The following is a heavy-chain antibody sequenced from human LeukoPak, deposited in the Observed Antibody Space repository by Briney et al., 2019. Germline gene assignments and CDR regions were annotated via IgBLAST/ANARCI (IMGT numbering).Heavy chain of an antibody. CDR2: INWNGGSK. D-gene: IGHD6-13*01. Sequence: GGSLRLSCAASVFTLDDYWMSWVRQAPGKRLEGVSGINWNGGSKGYAGSVKGRFNISRDNSKNTLYLQMNSLATEDTAVYYCARDSIRQQLYYFDYWGQGTLVTVSS. CDR3: ARDSIRQQLYYFDY. CDR1: VFTLDDYW. J-gene: IGHJ4*02. V-gene: IGHV3-20*04.